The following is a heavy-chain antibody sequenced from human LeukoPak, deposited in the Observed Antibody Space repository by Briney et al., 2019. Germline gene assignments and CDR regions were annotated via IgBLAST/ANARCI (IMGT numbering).Heavy chain of an antibody. CDR1: GGSISSYY. Sequence: SETLSLTCTLSGGSISSYYWSWIRQPPGKGLEWIGYIYYSGSTNYNPSLKSRVTISVDTSKNQFSLKLSSVTAADTAVYYCARHQQWLGRSGAFDICGQGTMVTVSS. CDR2: IYYSGST. D-gene: IGHD6-19*01. CDR3: ARHQQWLGRSGAFDI. V-gene: IGHV4-59*08. J-gene: IGHJ3*02.